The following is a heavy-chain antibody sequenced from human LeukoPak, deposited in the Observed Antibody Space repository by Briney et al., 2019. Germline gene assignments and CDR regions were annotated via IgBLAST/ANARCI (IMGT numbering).Heavy chain of an antibody. V-gene: IGHV3-30*04. CDR3: ARGGYGDYRLFDY. D-gene: IGHD4-17*01. Sequence: GGSLRLSCAASGFTFSSYAMHWVRQAPGKGLEWVAVISYDGSNKYYADSVKGRFTISRDNSKNTLYLQMNSLRAEDTAVYYCARGGYGDYRLFDYWGQGTLVTVSS. J-gene: IGHJ4*02. CDR2: ISYDGSNK. CDR1: GFTFSSYA.